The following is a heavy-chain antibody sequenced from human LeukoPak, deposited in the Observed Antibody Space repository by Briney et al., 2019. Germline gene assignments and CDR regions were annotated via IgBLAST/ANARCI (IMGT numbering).Heavy chain of an antibody. Sequence: GGSLRLSCVASGFTFSSYWMSWVRQAPGKGLECVADIKQDGSEKYYVDSVKGRFTISRDNSKNTLYLQMNSLRAEDTAVYYCAKDAARDYYGSGSPDYWGQGTLVTVSS. CDR2: IKQDGSEK. CDR3: AKDAARDYYGSGSPDY. D-gene: IGHD3-10*01. J-gene: IGHJ4*02. CDR1: GFTFSSYW. V-gene: IGHV3-7*01.